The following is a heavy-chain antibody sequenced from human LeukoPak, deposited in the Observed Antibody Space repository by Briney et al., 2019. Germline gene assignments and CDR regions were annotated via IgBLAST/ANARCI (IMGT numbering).Heavy chain of an antibody. V-gene: IGHV4-31*03. CDR3: ASEYSSSNWFDP. J-gene: IGHJ5*02. CDR1: GGSISSGGYY. CDR2: IYYSGST. D-gene: IGHD6-6*01. Sequence: SETLSLTCTVSGGSISSGGYYWSWIRQHPGKGLEWIGYIYYSGSTYYNPSLKSRVTISVDTSKNQFSLKLSSVTAADTAVYYCASEYSSSNWFDPWGQGTLVTVSS.